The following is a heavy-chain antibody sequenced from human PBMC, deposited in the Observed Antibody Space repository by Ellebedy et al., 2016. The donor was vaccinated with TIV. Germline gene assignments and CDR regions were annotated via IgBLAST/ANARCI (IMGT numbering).Heavy chain of an antibody. Sequence: SVKVSCXASGGTFSSYAISWVRQAPGQGLEWMGGIIPIFGTANYAQKFQGRVTITADESTSTAYMELSSLRSEDTAVYYCARDRGGTGWDPKPDPYNWFDPWGQGTLVTVSS. CDR3: ARDRGGTGWDPKPDPYNWFDP. J-gene: IGHJ5*02. CDR1: GGTFSSYA. CDR2: IIPIFGTA. V-gene: IGHV1-69*13. D-gene: IGHD1-1*01.